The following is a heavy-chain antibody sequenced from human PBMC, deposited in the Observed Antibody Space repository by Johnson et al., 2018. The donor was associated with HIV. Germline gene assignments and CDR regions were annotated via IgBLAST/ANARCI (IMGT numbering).Heavy chain of an antibody. CDR3: ARGGASGAFDI. CDR2: ISSSGSTI. J-gene: IGHJ3*02. D-gene: IGHD1-26*01. Sequence: QVQLVEPGGGLVQPGGYLRLSCAASGFSVSQYYMSWVRQAPGKGLEWVSYISSSGSTIYYADSVKGRFTISRDNAKNSLYLQMNSLRAEDTAVYYCARGGASGAFDIWGQGTMVTVSS. V-gene: IGHV3-11*04. CDR1: GFSVSQYY.